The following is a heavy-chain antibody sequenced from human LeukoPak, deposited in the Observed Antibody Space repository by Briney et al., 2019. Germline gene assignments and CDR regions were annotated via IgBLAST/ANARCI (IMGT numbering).Heavy chain of an antibody. J-gene: IGHJ5*02. Sequence: SETLSLTCTVSGYSISSGYYWGWIRQPPGKGLEWIGSIYHSGSTYYNPSLKSRVTISVDTSKNQFSLKLNSVTAADTAVYYCASSLWYYNILTGPNPGPSWGQGTLVTVSS. CDR3: ASSLWYYNILTGPNPGPS. CDR1: GYSISSGYY. CDR2: IYHSGST. D-gene: IGHD3-9*01. V-gene: IGHV4-38-2*02.